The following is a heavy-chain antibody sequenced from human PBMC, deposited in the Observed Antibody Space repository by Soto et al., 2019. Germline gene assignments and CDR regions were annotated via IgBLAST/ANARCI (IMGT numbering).Heavy chain of an antibody. CDR1: SDPISRSHW. CDR2: IYYSGSV. J-gene: IGHJ6*03. V-gene: IGHV4-4*02. CDR3: ARGSFVTHCYYYHMDV. D-gene: IGHD2-21*02. Sequence: PSETLSLTCAVSSDPISRSHWLTWVRQSPGKELELLGDIYYSGSVYYNPSLRSRISISMDKSNNQFSLNLSSVTAADTAVYYCARGSFVTHCYYYHMDVWGKGTPVTVSS.